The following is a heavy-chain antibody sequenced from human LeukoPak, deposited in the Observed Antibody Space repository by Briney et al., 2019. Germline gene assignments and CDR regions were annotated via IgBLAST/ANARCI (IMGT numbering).Heavy chain of an antibody. D-gene: IGHD3-10*01. V-gene: IGHV3-21*01. Sequence: GGSLRLSCAASGFTFSSYSMNWVRQAPGKGLEWVSSISSSSSYIYYADSVKGRFTISRDNAKNSLYLQMNSLRAEDTAVYHCARFMVRGVIRDYWGQGTLVTVSS. CDR3: ARFMVRGVIRDY. J-gene: IGHJ4*02. CDR1: GFTFSSYS. CDR2: ISSSSSYI.